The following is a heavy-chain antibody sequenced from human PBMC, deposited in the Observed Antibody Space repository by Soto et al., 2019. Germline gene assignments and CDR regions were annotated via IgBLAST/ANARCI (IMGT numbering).Heavy chain of an antibody. CDR3: ARHRGGYSY. Sequence: QLQLQESGPGLVKPSETLSLTCTVSGGSITSSSYYWGWIRQPPGEGLEWIGTIYYRGFTYYNPSLKSRVTISVDTSKNQFSLKLSSVTAADTAVYYCARHRGGYSYWGQGNLVTVSS. D-gene: IGHD3-22*01. J-gene: IGHJ4*02. V-gene: IGHV4-39*01. CDR2: IYYRGFT. CDR1: GGSITSSSYY.